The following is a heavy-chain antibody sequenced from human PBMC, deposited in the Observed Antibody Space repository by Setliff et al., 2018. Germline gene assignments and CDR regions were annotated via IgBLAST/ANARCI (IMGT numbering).Heavy chain of an antibody. V-gene: IGHV4-39*01. J-gene: IGHJ1*01. CDR3: ARQDRFYDRSVFVEYFQH. CDR1: GDSISDISYY. Sequence: SETLSLTCTISGDSISDISYYWGFIRQSPGKGPEWIGSIYYSGSARYNPSLESRVTMSVDTSKNQISLKLTSVTAADTAVYYCARQDRFYDRSVFVEYFQHWGQGALVTVSS. CDR2: IYYSGSA. D-gene: IGHD3-22*01.